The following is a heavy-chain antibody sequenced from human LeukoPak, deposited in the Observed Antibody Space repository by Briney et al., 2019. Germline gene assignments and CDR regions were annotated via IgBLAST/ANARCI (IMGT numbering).Heavy chain of an antibody. V-gene: IGHV6-1*01. J-gene: IGHJ4*02. CDR1: GDSVSSSTAA. Sequence: SQTLSLTCAISGDSVSSSTAAWNWIRQSPSRGLEWLGKTYYKSKWCNDYAVSVKSRITINPNTSKNQFSLQLNSVTPEDTAIYYCARETYYFDYWGQGTLVTVSS. CDR3: ARETYYFDY. CDR2: TYYKSKWCN.